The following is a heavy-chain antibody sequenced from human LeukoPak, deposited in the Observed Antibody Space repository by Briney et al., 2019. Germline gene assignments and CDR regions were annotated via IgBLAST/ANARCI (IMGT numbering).Heavy chain of an antibody. CDR1: GCTFTSYG. V-gene: IGHV1-18*01. Sequence: ASVKVSCKASGCTFTSYGISWVRQAPGQGLEWMGWISAYNDNTNYAQKLQGRVTMTTDTSTSTAYMELRSLRSDDTAVYYCARVHYDILTGYSYFDYWGQGTLVTVSS. CDR2: ISAYNDNT. D-gene: IGHD3-9*01. J-gene: IGHJ4*02. CDR3: ARVHYDILTGYSYFDY.